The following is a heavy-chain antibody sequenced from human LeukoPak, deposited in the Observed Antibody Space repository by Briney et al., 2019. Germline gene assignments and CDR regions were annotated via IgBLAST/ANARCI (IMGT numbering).Heavy chain of an antibody. CDR1: GYTLTELS. Sequence: ASVKVSCKVSGYTLTELSMHWVRQAPGKGLEWMGGFDPEDGETIYAQKFQGRVTMTEDTSTDTAYMELSSLRSEDTAVYYCATDCGISSTSFQPYWGQGTLVTVSS. CDR2: FDPEDGET. J-gene: IGHJ4*02. D-gene: IGHD2-2*01. CDR3: ATDCGISSTSFQPY. V-gene: IGHV1-24*01.